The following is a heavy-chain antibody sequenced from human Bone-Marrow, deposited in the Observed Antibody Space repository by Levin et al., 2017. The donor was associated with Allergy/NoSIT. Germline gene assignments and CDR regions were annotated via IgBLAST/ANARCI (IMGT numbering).Heavy chain of an antibody. CDR2: IYSSGNT. V-gene: IGHV4-59*01. CDR3: ARDLSGTYFTFDS. CDR1: GGSISSYF. J-gene: IGHJ4*02. Sequence: SQTLSLTCTVSGGSISSYFLSWIRQPPGKGLEWIGYIYSSGNTKYNPSLKNRVTISIDTSKNQVSLRLDSVTAADTAVYYCARDLSGTYFTFDSWGQGTLVTVSS. D-gene: IGHD3-10*01.